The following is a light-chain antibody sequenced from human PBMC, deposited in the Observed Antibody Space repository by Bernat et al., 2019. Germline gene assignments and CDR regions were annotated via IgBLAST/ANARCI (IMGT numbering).Light chain of an antibody. Sequence: QSALTQPASVSGSPGQSITISCTGTSSDVGGYNYVSWYQQHPGKAPKVMIYDVSNRPSGVSYRFSGSKSGNTASLTISGLQAEDEADYYCSSYTISSTRYVFGTGTKVTVL. CDR2: DVS. CDR1: SSDVGGYNY. V-gene: IGLV2-14*03. CDR3: SSYTISSTRYV. J-gene: IGLJ1*01.